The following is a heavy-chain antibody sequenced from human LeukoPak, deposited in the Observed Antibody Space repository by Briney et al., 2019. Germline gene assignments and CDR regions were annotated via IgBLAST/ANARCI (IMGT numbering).Heavy chain of an antibody. CDR1: GFTFSYYA. V-gene: IGHV3-30*04. D-gene: IGHD1-26*01. Sequence: SGGSLRLSCAASGFTFSYYAMHWVRQAPGKGLEWVALISSDGSNKYYAASVKGRFTISRDNSKNTLYLQMNSLRPEDTAVYYCARDSGAPGSPLDYWGQGTLVSVSS. J-gene: IGHJ4*02. CDR3: ARDSGAPGSPLDY. CDR2: ISSDGSNK.